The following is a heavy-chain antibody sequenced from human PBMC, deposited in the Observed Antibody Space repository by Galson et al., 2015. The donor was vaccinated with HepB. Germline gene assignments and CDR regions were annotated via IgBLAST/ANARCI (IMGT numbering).Heavy chain of an antibody. J-gene: IGHJ4*02. Sequence: SLRLSCAASGFTFSSYAMSWVRQAPGKGLEWVSAISGSVTYYADSVKGRFTISRDNSKNTLYLQMNSLRVEDTAVYYCAKSTSDSPYWGQGTLVTVSS. D-gene: IGHD1-1*01. CDR3: AKSTSDSPY. CDR2: ISGSVT. V-gene: IGHV3-23*01. CDR1: GFTFSSYA.